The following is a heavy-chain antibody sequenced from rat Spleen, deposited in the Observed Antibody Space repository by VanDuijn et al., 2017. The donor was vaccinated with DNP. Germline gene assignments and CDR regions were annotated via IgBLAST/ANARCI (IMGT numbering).Heavy chain of an antibody. Sequence: EVQLVESGGGLVQPGRSLKLSCAASGFTFSNYGMAWVRQAPTKGLEWVAAISYDGNSTYYRDSVKGRFTVSRDNAKSTLYLQIESLRSEDTATYYCARPDYWGQGTLVTVSS. V-gene: IGHV5-29*01. J-gene: IGHJ3*01. CDR3: ARPDY. CDR1: GFTFSNYG. CDR2: ISYDGNST.